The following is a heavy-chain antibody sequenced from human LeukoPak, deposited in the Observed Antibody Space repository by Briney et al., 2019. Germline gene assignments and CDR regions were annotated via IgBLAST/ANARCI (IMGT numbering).Heavy chain of an antibody. Sequence: SVKVSCKASGGTFSSYAINWLRQAPGQGLEWMGGIIPIFGTANYAQKFQDRVTITADESTSTAYMELSSLRSEDTAIYYCASRLYCSNTRCRNFPFAYWGQGTLVTDSS. CDR1: GGTFSSYA. CDR3: ASRLYCSNTRCRNFPFAY. V-gene: IGHV1-69*13. D-gene: IGHD2-2*01. CDR2: IIPIFGTA. J-gene: IGHJ4*02.